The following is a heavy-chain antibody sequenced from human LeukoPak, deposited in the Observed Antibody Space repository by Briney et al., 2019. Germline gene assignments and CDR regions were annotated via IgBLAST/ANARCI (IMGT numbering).Heavy chain of an antibody. CDR1: GGTFSSYA. Sequence: ASVKVSCKASGGTFSSYAIGWVRQAPGQGLEWMGGIIPIFGTANYAQKFQGRVTITADESTSTAYMELSSLRSEDTAVYYCATLTVQVVPAPQSDYWGQGTLVTVSS. CDR3: ATLTVQVVPAPQSDY. J-gene: IGHJ4*02. CDR2: IIPIFGTA. D-gene: IGHD2-21*02. V-gene: IGHV1-69*13.